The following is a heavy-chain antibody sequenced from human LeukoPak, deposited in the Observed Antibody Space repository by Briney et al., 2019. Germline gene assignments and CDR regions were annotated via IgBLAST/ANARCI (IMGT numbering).Heavy chain of an antibody. Sequence: ASVKVSCKASGYTFTSYDINWVRQATGQGLEWMGWMNPNSGNTGYAQKFQGRVTMTKNTPISTAYMELSSLRSEDTAVYYRARVTYYFGSGTFDYWGQGTLVSVSS. D-gene: IGHD3-10*01. CDR3: ARVTYYFGSGTFDY. J-gene: IGHJ4*02. CDR1: GYTFTSYD. CDR2: MNPNSGNT. V-gene: IGHV1-8*01.